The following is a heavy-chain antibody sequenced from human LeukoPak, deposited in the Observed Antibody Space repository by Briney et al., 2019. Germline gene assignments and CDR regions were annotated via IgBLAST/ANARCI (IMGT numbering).Heavy chain of an antibody. CDR1: GGSISNTNW. CDR2: VNLQGST. J-gene: IGHJ4*02. D-gene: IGHD5-18*01. CDR3: ARHPGYSSGWWYFDF. V-gene: IGHV4-4*02. Sequence: SGTLSLTCGVSGGSISNTNWWTWVRQPPGKGLEWIGEVNLQGSTNYNPSLKSRVAISVDTSGNQFSLKLTSATAADTAVYYCARHPGYSSGWWYFDFWGQGTLVTVSS.